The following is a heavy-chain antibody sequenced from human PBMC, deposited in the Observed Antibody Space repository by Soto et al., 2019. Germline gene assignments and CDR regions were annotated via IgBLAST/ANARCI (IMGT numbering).Heavy chain of an antibody. CDR3: AKTRGAMIYAISVYGMDV. V-gene: IGHV3-23*01. J-gene: IGHJ6*02. CDR2: ISGSADST. CDR1: GFSFSSFA. D-gene: IGHD2-8*01. Sequence: EVQLLASGGGFIHPGGSLRLSCAASGFSFSSFAMNWVRQAPGKGLEWVSIISGSADSTFYADSVKGRFTISRDNSKSTLYLQINSLRAEDTAVYYCAKTRGAMIYAISVYGMDVWGQGTTVTVS.